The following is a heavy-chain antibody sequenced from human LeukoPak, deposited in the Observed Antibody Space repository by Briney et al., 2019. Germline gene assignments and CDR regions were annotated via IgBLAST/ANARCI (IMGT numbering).Heavy chain of an antibody. J-gene: IGHJ4*03. V-gene: IGHV3-48*01. Sequence: GGALRLSCAASGFTFSRYSMNWVGQAAGKGLEWVAYISTNRKTIYSGDSVKGRLSISRDNDKNLLYLQMDSLRVEDTAVYHCATYFDSTGYFEEAYDTWGQGTLVTVSA. CDR2: ISTNRKTI. CDR1: GFTFSRYS. D-gene: IGHD3-22*01. CDR3: ATYFDSTGYFEEAYDT.